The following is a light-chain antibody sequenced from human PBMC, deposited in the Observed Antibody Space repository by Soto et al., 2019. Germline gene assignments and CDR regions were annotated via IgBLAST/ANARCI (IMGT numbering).Light chain of an antibody. CDR1: QRVLYSSNNKNY. V-gene: IGKV4-1*01. CDR3: QQYNNWPRT. J-gene: IGKJ1*01. CDR2: WAS. Sequence: IVVTQAPGSLAVSLGGRATINWKCMQRVLYSSNNKNYLTWYQQKPGQPPKLLIYWASTRESGVPDRFSGSGSGTEFTLSINSLQSEDFAVYYCQQYNNWPRTFGQGTKVDIK.